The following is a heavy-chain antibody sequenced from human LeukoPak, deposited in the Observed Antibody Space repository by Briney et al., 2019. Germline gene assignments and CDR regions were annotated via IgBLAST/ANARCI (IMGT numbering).Heavy chain of an antibody. D-gene: IGHD2-15*01. CDR3: ARDGHGSRAFHY. V-gene: IGHV4-4*07. CDR1: GGSISSYY. J-gene: IGHJ4*02. Sequence: SETLSLTCTASGGSISSYYWSWIRQPAGKGLEWIGRIYSSGSANHNPSLRSRVTFSVDKSNNQFSLNLTSVSAADTAVYYCARDGHGSRAFHYWGQGTLVTVSS. CDR2: IYSSGSA.